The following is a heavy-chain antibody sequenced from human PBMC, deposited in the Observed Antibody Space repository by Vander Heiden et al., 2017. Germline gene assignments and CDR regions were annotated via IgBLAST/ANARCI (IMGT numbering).Heavy chain of an antibody. CDR1: GGSISSSRYY. J-gene: IGHJ6*02. CDR3: ARGSSGYYYGMDV. Sequence: QLQLQESGPGLVKPSETLSLTCTVSGGSISSSRYYWGWIRQPPGKGLEWIGSIYYSGSTYYNPSLKSRVTISVDTSKNQFSLKLSSVTAADTAVYYCARGSSGYYYGMDVWGQGTTVTVSS. D-gene: IGHD3-22*01. V-gene: IGHV4-39*01. CDR2: IYYSGST.